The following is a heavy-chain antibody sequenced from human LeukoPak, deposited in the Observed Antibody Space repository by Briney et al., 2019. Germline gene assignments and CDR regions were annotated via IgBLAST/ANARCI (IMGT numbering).Heavy chain of an antibody. CDR3: ARGGPIVATGKRASDI. J-gene: IGHJ3*02. Sequence: SETLSLTCTVSGDSIRSDYWSWIRQPPGKGLEWIGYVYYSGSTQYNPSLKSRVTISVDTSKNQFSLKLSSVTAADTAVYYCARGGPIVATGKRASDIWGQGTMVTVSS. D-gene: IGHD5-12*01. CDR1: GDSIRSDY. V-gene: IGHV4-59*12. CDR2: VYYSGST.